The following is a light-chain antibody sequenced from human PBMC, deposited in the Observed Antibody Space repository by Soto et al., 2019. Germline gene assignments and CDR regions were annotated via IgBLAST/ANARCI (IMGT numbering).Light chain of an antibody. CDR3: QTWGTGIGG. CDR1: SGHSSYA. Sequence: QPVLTQSPSASASLGASVKLTCTLSSGHSSYAIAWHQQHPEKGPRYLMKLNSGGSHSKGDGIPDRFSGSSSGAERYLTISSIQSEDEADYYCQTWGTGIGGFGTGTKLTVL. J-gene: IGLJ1*01. V-gene: IGLV4-69*01. CDR2: LNSGGSH.